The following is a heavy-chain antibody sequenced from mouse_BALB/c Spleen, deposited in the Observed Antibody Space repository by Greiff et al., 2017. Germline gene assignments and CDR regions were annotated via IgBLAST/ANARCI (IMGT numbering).Heavy chain of an antibody. D-gene: IGHD4-1*01. CDR1: GFTFTDYN. CDR2: IYPYNGGT. CDR3: ARGGTFWFAY. Sequence: EVKLMESGPELVKPGASVKISCTASGFTFTDYNMHWVKQSHGKSLEWIGYIYPYNGGTGYNQKFKSKATLTVDNSSSTAYMELRSLTSEDSAVYYGARGGTFWFAYWGQGTLVTVSA. J-gene: IGHJ3*01. V-gene: IGHV1S29*02.